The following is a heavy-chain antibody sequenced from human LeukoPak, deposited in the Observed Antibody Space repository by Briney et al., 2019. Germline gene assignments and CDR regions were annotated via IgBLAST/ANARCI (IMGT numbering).Heavy chain of an antibody. CDR2: IYYSGST. CDR1: GGSISSRSYY. J-gene: IGHJ4*02. V-gene: IGHV4-39*02. D-gene: IGHD4-23*01. CDR3: ARDYGGNYYYDY. Sequence: SETLSLTCTVSGGSISSRSYYWGWVRQPPGKGLDWIGSIYYSGSTYYNPSLKSRVTISVDTSKNQFSLKLSSVTAADTAVYYCARDYGGNYYYDYWGQGTLVTVSS.